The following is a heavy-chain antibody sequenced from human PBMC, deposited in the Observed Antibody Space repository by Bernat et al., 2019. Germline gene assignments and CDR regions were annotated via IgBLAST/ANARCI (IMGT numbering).Heavy chain of an antibody. J-gene: IGHJ4*02. CDR2: IYYSGST. Sequence: QVQLQESGPGLVKPSETMSLTCTVSGGSISSYYWSWNPQPPGKGLEWIGYIYYSGSTNYNPSLKSRVTISVDTSKNQFSLKLSSVTAADTAVYYCARTGDYDCTGGVCYIGYYFDYWGQGTLVTVSS. CDR1: GGSISSYY. V-gene: IGHV4-59*08. CDR3: ARTGDYDCTGGVCYIGYYFDY. D-gene: IGHD2-8*02.